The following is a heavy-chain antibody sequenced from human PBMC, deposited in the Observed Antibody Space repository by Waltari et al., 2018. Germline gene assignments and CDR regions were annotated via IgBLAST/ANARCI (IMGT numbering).Heavy chain of an antibody. CDR2: IYHSGST. Sequence: QVQLQESGPGLVKPSETLSLTCAVSGYSISSGYYWGWIRQPPGKGLEWIGSIYHSGSTYYNPSLKSRVTISVDTSKNQFSLKLSSVTAADTAVYYCARLRVTGSFYYGMDVWGQGTTVTVSS. V-gene: IGHV4-38-2*01. CDR3: ARLRVTGSFYYGMDV. D-gene: IGHD6-13*01. CDR1: GYSISSGYY. J-gene: IGHJ6*02.